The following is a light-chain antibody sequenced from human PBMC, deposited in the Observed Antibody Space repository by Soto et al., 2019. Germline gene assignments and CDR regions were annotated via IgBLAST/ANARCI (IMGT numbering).Light chain of an antibody. CDR1: SSDVGGYNL. J-gene: IGLJ2*01. CDR2: EGS. Sequence: QSALTQPASVSGSPGQSITISCTGTSSDVGGYNLVSWYQQHPGKTPKLMIYEGSKRPSGVSNRFSGSKSGNTASLTISGLQAEDEADYYCCSYAGSSTVLFGGGTQLTVL. CDR3: CSYAGSSTVL. V-gene: IGLV2-23*01.